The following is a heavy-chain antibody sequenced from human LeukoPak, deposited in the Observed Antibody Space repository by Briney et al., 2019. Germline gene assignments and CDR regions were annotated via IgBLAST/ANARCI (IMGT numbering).Heavy chain of an antibody. D-gene: IGHD3-10*01. CDR1: GFSLSTSGVG. V-gene: IGHV2-5*01. J-gene: IGHJ6*03. Sequence: SGPTLVKPTQTLTLTCTFSGFSLSTSGVGVGWIRQPPGKALEWLALIYSNDDKRYSPSLKSRLTITKDTSENQVVLTMTNMDPVDTATYYCARWTLVRGDDYYYMDVWGKGTTVTISS. CDR3: ARWTLVRGDDYYYMDV. CDR2: IYSNDDK.